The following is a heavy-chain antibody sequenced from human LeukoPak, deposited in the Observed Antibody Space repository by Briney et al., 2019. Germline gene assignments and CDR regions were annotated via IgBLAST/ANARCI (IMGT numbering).Heavy chain of an antibody. CDR2: IKSKTDGGTT. J-gene: IGHJ4*02. CDR1: GFTFTNAY. CDR3: TDYAS. Sequence: GRSLRLSCAASGFTFTNAYMNWVRQAPGKGLEWVGRIKSKTDGGTTNYAAPVKGRFTISRDDSKNTLFLQMDSLKTEDTAIYYCTDYASWGQGTLVTVSS. V-gene: IGHV3-15*01.